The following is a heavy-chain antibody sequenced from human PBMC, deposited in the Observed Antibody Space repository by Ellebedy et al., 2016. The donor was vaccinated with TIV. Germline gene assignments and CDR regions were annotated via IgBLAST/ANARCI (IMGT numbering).Heavy chain of an antibody. CDR1: GYTFTSYD. CDR2: MNPNSGNT. J-gene: IGHJ5*02. Sequence: ASVKVSCKASGYTFTSYDINWVRQAPGQGLEWMGWMNPNSGNTGYAQKFQGRVTMTRNTSISTAYMELSSLRSEDTAVYYCASSNGDYAGFDPWGQGTLVTVSS. CDR3: ASSNGDYAGFDP. D-gene: IGHD4-17*01. V-gene: IGHV1-8*01.